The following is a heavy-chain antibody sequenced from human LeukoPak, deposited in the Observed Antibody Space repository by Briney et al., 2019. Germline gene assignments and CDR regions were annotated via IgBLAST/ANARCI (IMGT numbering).Heavy chain of an antibody. CDR3: ARHVNNNWFDP. CDR2: IYPDDSNT. CDR1: GYSFTTYW. J-gene: IGHJ5*02. V-gene: IGHV5-51*01. Sequence: GESLKISCKGSGYSFTTYWIGWVRQMPGKGLEWMGIIYPDDSNTRYSPSFQGQVTISADKSISTAYLQWSSLKASDSAMYYCARHVNNNWFDPWGQGTLVTVSS.